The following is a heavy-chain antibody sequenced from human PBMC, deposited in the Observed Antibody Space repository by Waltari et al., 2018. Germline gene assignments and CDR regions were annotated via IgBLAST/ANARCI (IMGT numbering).Heavy chain of an antibody. D-gene: IGHD2-21*02. Sequence: QVQLQESGPGLVKPSETLSLTCAVSGGSISGGYDWSWIRQPPGKGLEWIGDIYGSSGGTNYNPSLKNRVSISKDTSKNWFSLELNSVTAAEAAVYYCAGPGWGADSLDVWGRGVLVTVSS. CDR2: IYGSSGGT. V-gene: IGHV4-38-2*01. CDR3: AGPGWGADSLDV. J-gene: IGHJ4*02. CDR1: GGSISGGYD.